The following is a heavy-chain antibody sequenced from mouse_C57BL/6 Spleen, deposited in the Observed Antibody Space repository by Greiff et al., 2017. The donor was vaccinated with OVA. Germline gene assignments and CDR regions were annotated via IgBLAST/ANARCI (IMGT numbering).Heavy chain of an antibody. V-gene: IGHV1-64*01. Sequence: QVQLQQPGAELVKPGASVKLSCKASGYTFTSYWMHWVKQRPGQGLEWIGMIHPNSGSTNYNEKFKSKATLTVDKSSSTAYMQLSSLTSEDSAVYYCARGGDSNYDWYFDVWGTGTTVTVSS. CDR3: ARGGDSNYDWYFDV. CDR1: GYTFTSYW. J-gene: IGHJ1*03. CDR2: IHPNSGST. D-gene: IGHD2-5*01.